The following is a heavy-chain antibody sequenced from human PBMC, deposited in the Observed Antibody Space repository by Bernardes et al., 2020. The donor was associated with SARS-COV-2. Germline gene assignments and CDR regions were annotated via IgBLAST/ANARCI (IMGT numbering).Heavy chain of an antibody. J-gene: IGHJ4*02. V-gene: IGHV4-39*01. D-gene: IGHD2-15*01. CDR2: VYYSGSI. CDR3: ARGTALYGGSTDYRLSFAY. CDR1: GGSISSTTYY. Sequence: SETLSLTCTVSGGSISSTTYYWGWIRQPPEKGLEWIGSVYYSGSIYYSPSLRGRVTISLDTSKSQVSLKLSSVTAPDTAVYYCARGTALYGGSTDYRLSFAYWGQGTLVTVSS.